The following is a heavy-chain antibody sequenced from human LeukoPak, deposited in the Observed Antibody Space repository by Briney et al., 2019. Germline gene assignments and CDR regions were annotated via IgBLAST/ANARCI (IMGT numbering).Heavy chain of an antibody. CDR2: ISPSGGST. J-gene: IGHJ4*02. Sequence: ASVKVSCKASGYTFTSYYMHWVRRAPGQGLEWMGIISPSGGSTSYAQKFQGRVTMTRDTSTSIVYMELSSLRSEDTAVYYCARVRSLVTAVSGSMNYWGQGTLVTVSS. V-gene: IGHV1-46*01. D-gene: IGHD6-19*01. CDR3: ARVRSLVTAVSGSMNY. CDR1: GYTFTSYY.